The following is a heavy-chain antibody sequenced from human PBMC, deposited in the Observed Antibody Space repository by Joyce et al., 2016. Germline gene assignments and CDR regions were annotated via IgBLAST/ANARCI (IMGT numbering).Heavy chain of an antibody. CDR3: ARSYGSGSFDV. J-gene: IGHJ3*01. CDR1: GYIFTGYY. Sequence: QVQLVQSGAEVKKPGASVKVSCKASGYIFTGYYMYWLRQAPGQGPEWMGRFNPNSGGTNYAKKFQGRVTMTRDTSISTAYMELSRLRYDDTAVYYCARSYGSGSFDVWGQGTMVIVSS. V-gene: IGHV1-2*06. D-gene: IGHD3-10*01. CDR2: FNPNSGGT.